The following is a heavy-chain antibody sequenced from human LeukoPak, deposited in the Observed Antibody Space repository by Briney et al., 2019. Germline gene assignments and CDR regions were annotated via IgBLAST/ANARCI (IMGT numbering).Heavy chain of an antibody. J-gene: IGHJ4*02. D-gene: IGHD1-26*01. CDR3: ARGGQGAPLDY. CDR2: INPNSGGT. CDR1: GYTFTAYY. V-gene: IGHV1-2*02. Sequence: GASVTVSCKASGYTFTAYYMHWVRQAPGQGLEWMGWINPNSGGTNYAQKFQGRVTITSDTSISTAYMELSRLRSDDTAVYSCARGGQGAPLDYWGQGSLVTVSS.